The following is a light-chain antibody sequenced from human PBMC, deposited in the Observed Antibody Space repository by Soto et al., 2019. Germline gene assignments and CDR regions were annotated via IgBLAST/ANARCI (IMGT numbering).Light chain of an antibody. CDR3: SSYTTTSALV. CDR1: SSDVGGYDY. Sequence: QSVLTQPASVSGSPGQSITISCTGTSSDVGGYDYVSWYQHHPGKVPKLIIYEVSKRPSGVSHRLSGSKSGNTASLTISGLQTEDEADYYCSSYTTTSALVFGGGTKLTVL. J-gene: IGLJ2*01. V-gene: IGLV2-14*01. CDR2: EVS.